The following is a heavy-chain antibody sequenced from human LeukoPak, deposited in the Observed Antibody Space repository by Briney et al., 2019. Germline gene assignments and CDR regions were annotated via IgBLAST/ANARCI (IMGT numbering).Heavy chain of an antibody. Sequence: PSETLSLTCTVSGGSISSGSYYWSWIRQPAGKGLEWIGRIYSSGCTNYNPSLKSRVTISLDTSKNQFSLKLSSVTAADTAVYYCARQYSDILTGYHRGELYWYFDLWGRGTLVTVSS. V-gene: IGHV4-61*02. CDR2: IYSSGCT. D-gene: IGHD3-9*01. CDR1: GGSISSGSYY. CDR3: ARQYSDILTGYHRGELYWYFDL. J-gene: IGHJ2*01.